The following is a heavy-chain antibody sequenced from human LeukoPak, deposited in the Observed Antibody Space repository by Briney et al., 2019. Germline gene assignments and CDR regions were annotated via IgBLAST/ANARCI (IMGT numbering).Heavy chain of an antibody. CDR2: ISSSGSTI. CDR1: GFTFSSYE. D-gene: IGHD3-9*01. J-gene: IGHJ6*04. Sequence: GGSLRFSCAASGFTFSSYEMNWVRQAPGKGLEWVSYISSSGSTIYYADSVKGRFTISRDNAKNSLYLQMNSLRAEDTAVYYCARDYDILTGYSSYYYYGMDVWGKGTTVTVSS. CDR3: ARDYDILTGYSSYYYYGMDV. V-gene: IGHV3-48*03.